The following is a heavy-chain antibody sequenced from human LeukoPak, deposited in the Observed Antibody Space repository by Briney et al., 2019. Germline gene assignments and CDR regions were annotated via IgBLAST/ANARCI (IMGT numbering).Heavy chain of an antibody. D-gene: IGHD3-22*01. CDR3: ARYYYDSSGYSSSDY. CDR1: GGSISSSSYY. CDR2: IYYSGST. V-gene: IGHV4-39*01. Sequence: SETLSLTCTVSGGSISSSSYYWGWIRQPPGKGLGWIGSIYYSGSTYYNPSLKSRVTISVDTSKNQFSLKLSSVTAADTAVYYCARYYYDSSGYSSSDYWGQGTLVTVSS. J-gene: IGHJ4*02.